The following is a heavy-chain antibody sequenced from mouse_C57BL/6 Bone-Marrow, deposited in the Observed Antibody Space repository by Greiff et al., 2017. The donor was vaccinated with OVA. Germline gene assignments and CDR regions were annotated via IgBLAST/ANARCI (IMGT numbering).Heavy chain of an antibody. Sequence: VQLQQYGAELARPGASVKLSCKASGYTFTRYGISWVKQRTGQGLEWIGEIYPRSGNTYYNEKFKGKATLTADKSSSTAYMELRSLTSEDSAVYFCARWDGYYFDYWGQGTTLTVSS. V-gene: IGHV1-81*01. D-gene: IGHD4-1*01. CDR3: ARWDGYYFDY. J-gene: IGHJ2*01. CDR2: IYPRSGNT. CDR1: GYTFTRYG.